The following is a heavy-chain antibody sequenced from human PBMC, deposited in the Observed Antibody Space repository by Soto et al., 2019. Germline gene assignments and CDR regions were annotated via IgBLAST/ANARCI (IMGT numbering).Heavy chain of an antibody. CDR2: VHHSWGS. D-gene: IGHD6-6*01. CDR3: ARSSIEPRVFMYPFDS. Sequence: SETLSLTCTVSGGSISSYYWSLFRQSPGKRMEWIGYVHHSWGSSYNPSLQSRVAISIDTSKNQFSLRLNSVTAADTAVYYCARSSIEPRVFMYPFDSWGQGTLVTVSS. CDR1: GGSISSYY. J-gene: IGHJ4*02. V-gene: IGHV4-4*08.